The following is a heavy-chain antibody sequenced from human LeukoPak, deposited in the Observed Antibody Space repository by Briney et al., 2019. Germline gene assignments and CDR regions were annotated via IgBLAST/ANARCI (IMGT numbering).Heavy chain of an antibody. J-gene: IGHJ4*02. V-gene: IGHV4-59*01. D-gene: IGHD2-2*01. CDR1: GGSISSYY. Sequence: PSETLSLTCTVSGGSISSYYWSWIRQPPGKGLEWIGFIYYSGSTNYNPSLKSRVTISVDTSKNQFSLKLSSVTAADTAVYYCARDIKPIKDIVVVPAAMYDYWGQGTLVTVSS. CDR2: IYYSGST. CDR3: ARDIKPIKDIVVVPAAMYDY.